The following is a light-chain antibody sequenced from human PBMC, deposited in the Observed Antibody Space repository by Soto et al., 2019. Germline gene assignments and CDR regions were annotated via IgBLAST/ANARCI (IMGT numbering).Light chain of an antibody. V-gene: IGLV1-44*01. CDR3: AAWDDSLKGWV. J-gene: IGLJ3*02. CDR2: ANN. Sequence: QSVLTQPPSASGTPGQRVTISCSGSSSNIGSEHVNWYQQVPGTAPKLLIYANNQRPSGVPDRFSVSKSGTSASLAIGGLXXXXXXXYXCAAWDDSLKGWVFGGGTKLTVL. CDR1: SSNIGSEH.